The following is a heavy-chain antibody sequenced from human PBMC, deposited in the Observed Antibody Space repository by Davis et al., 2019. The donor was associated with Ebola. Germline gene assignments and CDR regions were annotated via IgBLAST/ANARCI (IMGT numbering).Heavy chain of an antibody. CDR1: GFTFSSYG. D-gene: IGHD4-17*01. J-gene: IGHJ5*02. Sequence: GESLKISCAASGFTFSSYGMHWVRQAPGKGLEWVANIKQDGSEKYYVDSVKGRFTISRENAKNSLYLQMNSLRAGDTAVYYCARPATVTTFPDNWFDPWGQGTLVTVSS. CDR3: ARPATVTTFPDNWFDP. V-gene: IGHV3-7*01. CDR2: IKQDGSEK.